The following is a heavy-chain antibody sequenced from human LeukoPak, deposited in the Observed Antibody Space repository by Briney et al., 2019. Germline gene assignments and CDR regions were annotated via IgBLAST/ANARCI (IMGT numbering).Heavy chain of an antibody. CDR2: IKQDGSEK. D-gene: IGHD3-10*01. CDR3: ARESALLWFGEESHWFDP. J-gene: IGHJ5*02. V-gene: IGHV3-7*03. CDR1: GFTFSSYW. Sequence: GGSLRLSCAASGFTFSSYWMSWVRQAPGKGLEWVANIKQDGSEKYYVGSVKGRFTIFRDNAKNSLYLQMNSLRAEDTAVYYCARESALLWFGEESHWFDPWGQGTLVTVSS.